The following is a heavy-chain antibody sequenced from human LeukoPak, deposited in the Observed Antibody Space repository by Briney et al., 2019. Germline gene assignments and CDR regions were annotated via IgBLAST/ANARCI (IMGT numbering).Heavy chain of an antibody. CDR2: ISAYNGNT. V-gene: IGHV1-18*01. CDR1: GYTFTSYG. CDR3: ARDRGYCSSTSCSFDAFDI. Sequence: ASVKVSCKASGYTFTSYGISWVRQAPGQGLEWMGWISAYNGNTNYAQKLQGRVTMTTDTSTSTAYMELRSLRSDDTAVYYCARDRGYCSSTSCSFDAFDIWGQGTMVTVSS. D-gene: IGHD2-2*01. J-gene: IGHJ3*02.